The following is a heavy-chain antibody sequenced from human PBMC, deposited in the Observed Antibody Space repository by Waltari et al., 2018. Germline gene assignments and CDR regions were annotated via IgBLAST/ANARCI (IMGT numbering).Heavy chain of an antibody. CDR1: SYSIRSGYF. J-gene: IGHJ5*02. CDR3: VRDLGGSGNSWFDA. CDR2: IYHSGST. D-gene: IGHD3-10*01. Sequence: QVQLQESGPGLARPSETLSLTCDVSSYSIRSGYFWGWIRQPPGKGLQWIGSIYHSGSTYYNPSLKSRVTLSVDTSKNQFALKVTAVTAADTATYYCVRDLGGSGNSWFDAWGQGSLVIVSS. V-gene: IGHV4-38-2*02.